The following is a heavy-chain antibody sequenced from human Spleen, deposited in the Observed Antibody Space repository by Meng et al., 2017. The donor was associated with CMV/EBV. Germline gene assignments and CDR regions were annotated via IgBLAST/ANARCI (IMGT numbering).Heavy chain of an antibody. CDR1: GFTFSSYG. D-gene: IGHD5-18*01. CDR3: ARDFPRYDAFDI. CDR2: IRYDGSNK. J-gene: IGHJ3*02. V-gene: IGHV3-30*02. Sequence: GESLKISCAASGFTFSSYGMHWVRQAPGKGLEWVAFIRYDGSNKYYADSVKGRFTISRDNSKNTLYLQMNSLRAEDTAVYYCARDFPRYDAFDIWGQGTMVTVSS.